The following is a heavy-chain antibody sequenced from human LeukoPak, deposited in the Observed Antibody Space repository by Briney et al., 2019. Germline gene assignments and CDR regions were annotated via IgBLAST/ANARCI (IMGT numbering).Heavy chain of an antibody. CDR3: AFRGKVTVTTKGAFDF. CDR1: GFTFGSYA. J-gene: IGHJ3*01. V-gene: IGHV3-23*01. CDR2: ISGNGVGT. Sequence: GGSLRLSCVASGFTFGSYAMSWVRQAPGKGLEWVSLISGNGVGTDYADSVKGRFTISRDNSKNTLYLQMNSLRAEDTAVYYCAFRGKVTVTTKGAFDFWGQGTMVTVPS. D-gene: IGHD4-17*01.